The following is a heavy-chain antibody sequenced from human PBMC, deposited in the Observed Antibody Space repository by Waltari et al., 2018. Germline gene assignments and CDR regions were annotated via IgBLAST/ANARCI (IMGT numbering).Heavy chain of an antibody. J-gene: IGHJ4*02. CDR2: ISSSSSTI. CDR1: GLTLRSDS. V-gene: IGHV3-48*04. CDR3: AKDSREGYYFDY. Sequence: EVQLVESGGGLVQHGGSRRLSCAASGLTLRSDSMNWVSQAPGKGLEWVSYISSSSSTISYADSVKGRFTISRDNAKNSLYLQMNSLRAEDTAVYYCAKDSREGYYFDYWGQGTLVTVSS. D-gene: IGHD2-2*01.